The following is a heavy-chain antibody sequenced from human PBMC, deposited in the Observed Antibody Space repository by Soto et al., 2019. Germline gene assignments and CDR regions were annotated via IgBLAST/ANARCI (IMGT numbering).Heavy chain of an antibody. Sequence: QVQLVASGGGVVQPGRSLRLSCAASGFTFTTYAMHWVRQAPGKGLEWVAVILSDGNKQYYADSVKGRFTISRDNSKNTLYLQMKSLRTEDTALYYCTRTALLGGVDAFDIWGQGTTVTVSS. V-gene: IGHV3-30-3*01. CDR1: GFTFTTYA. CDR3: TRTALLGGVDAFDI. D-gene: IGHD3-16*01. J-gene: IGHJ3*02. CDR2: ILSDGNKQ.